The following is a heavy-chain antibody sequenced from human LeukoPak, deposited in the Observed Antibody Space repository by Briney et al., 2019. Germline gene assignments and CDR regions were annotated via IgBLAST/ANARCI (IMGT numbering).Heavy chain of an antibody. CDR2: ITSGSSYR. J-gene: IGHJ6*03. D-gene: IGHD1-26*01. CDR1: GFTFSSYN. V-gene: IGHV3-21*01. CDR3: ARGGGSYYYYMDV. Sequence: PGGSLRLSCAASGFTFSSYNMNWVRQAPGKGLEWVSSITSGSSYRFYADSVKGRFTISRDNAKNSLYLQMNSLRAEDTAVYYCARGGGSYYYYMDVWGKGTTVTISS.